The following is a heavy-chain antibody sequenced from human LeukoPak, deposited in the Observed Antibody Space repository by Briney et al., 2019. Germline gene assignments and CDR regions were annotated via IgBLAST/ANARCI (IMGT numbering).Heavy chain of an antibody. J-gene: IGHJ4*02. CDR2: IWYDGSDK. CDR1: GFTFSSYV. CDR3: ARDGGSTTVGATSFDF. D-gene: IGHD1-26*01. V-gene: IGHV3-33*01. Sequence: GGSLRLSCEASGFTFSSYVMHWVRQVPGKGLDWVAGIWYDGSDKFYIDSVKGRFSISRDNSRNTFHLQMDSLRVEDTAAYYCARDGGSTTVGATSFDFWGQGTLVTVSS.